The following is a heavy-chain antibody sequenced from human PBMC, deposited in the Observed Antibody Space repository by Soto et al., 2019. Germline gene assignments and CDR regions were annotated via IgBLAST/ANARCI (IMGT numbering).Heavy chain of an antibody. CDR3: ARMVRLPYFDY. D-gene: IGHD3-10*01. Sequence: PSVKVSCKASGYTFTSYAMHWVRQAPGQRLEWMGWINAGNGNTKYSQKFQGRVTITRDTSASTAYMELSSLRSDDTAVYYCARMVRLPYFDYWGQGTLVTVSS. J-gene: IGHJ4*02. CDR1: GYTFTSYA. CDR2: INAGNGNT. V-gene: IGHV1-3*01.